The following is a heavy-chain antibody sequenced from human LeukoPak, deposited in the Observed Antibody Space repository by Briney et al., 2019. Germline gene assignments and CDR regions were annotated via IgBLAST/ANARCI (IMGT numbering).Heavy chain of an antibody. CDR1: GYTLTELS. V-gene: IGHV1-24*01. D-gene: IGHD1-26*01. J-gene: IGHJ3*02. CDR2: FDPEDGET. CDR3: ATGRLGIVGAPTTFDI. Sequence: ASVKVSCKVSGYTLTELSMHWVRQAPGKGLEWMGGFDPEDGETIYAQKFQGRVTMTEDTSTDTAYMELSSLRSEDTAEYYCATGRLGIVGAPTTFDIWGQGTMVTVSS.